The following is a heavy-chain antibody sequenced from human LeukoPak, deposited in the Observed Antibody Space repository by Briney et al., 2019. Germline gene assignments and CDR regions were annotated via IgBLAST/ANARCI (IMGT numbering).Heavy chain of an antibody. CDR2: IWYDGSNK. J-gene: IGHJ4*02. V-gene: IGHV3-33*01. CDR3: AREAYYYDSSGSGY. CDR1: GFTFSSYG. Sequence: PGGSLRLSCAASGFTFSSYGMRWVRQAPGKGLEWVAVIWYDGSNKYYADSVKGRFTISRDNSKNTLYLQMNSLRAEDTAVYYYAREAYYYDSSGSGYWGQGTLVTVSS. D-gene: IGHD3-22*01.